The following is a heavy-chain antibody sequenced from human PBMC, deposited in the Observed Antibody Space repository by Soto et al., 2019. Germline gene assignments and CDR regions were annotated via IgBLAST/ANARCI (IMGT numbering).Heavy chain of an antibody. CDR2: IGGSGASI. CDR3: ARSVRPLGWFDS. CDR1: GFPFSAFA. V-gene: IGHV3-23*01. Sequence: EVQMLESGGDLVQPGGSLRLSCAASGFPFSAFAMNWVRQAPGKGLEWVAGIGGSGASIYYADSVKGRFTISRDNFMNALYLQMTNLRAEDTAVYYCARSVRPLGWFDSWGQGTLVTVSS. J-gene: IGHJ5*01. D-gene: IGHD3-10*01.